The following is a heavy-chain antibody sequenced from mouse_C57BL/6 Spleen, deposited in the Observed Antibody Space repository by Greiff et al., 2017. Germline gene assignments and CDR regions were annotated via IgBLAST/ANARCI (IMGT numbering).Heavy chain of an antibody. CDR2: IRNKANTHAT. Sequence: EVKVEESGGGLVQPGGSMKLSCAASGFTFSDAWMDWVRQSPEKGLEWVAEIRNKANTHATYYAESVKGRFTISRDDSKSSVYLQMNSLRAEDTGIYYCTTGYAMDYWGQGTSVTVSS. CDR3: TTGYAMDY. CDR1: GFTFSDAW. V-gene: IGHV6-6*01. J-gene: IGHJ4*01.